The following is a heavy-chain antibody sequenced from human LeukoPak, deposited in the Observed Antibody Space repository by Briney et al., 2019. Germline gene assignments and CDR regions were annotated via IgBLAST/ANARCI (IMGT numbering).Heavy chain of an antibody. D-gene: IGHD3-22*01. CDR2: INPSGGST. V-gene: IGHV1-46*01. CDR1: GYTFTSYY. J-gene: IGHJ1*01. Sequence: ASVKVSCKASGYTFTSYYMHWVRQATGQGLEWMGIINPSGGSTSYAQKFQGRVTMTRDTSTSTVYMELSSLRSEDTAVYYCARGGDYYDSSGYSPDFQHWGQGTLVTVSS. CDR3: ARGGDYYDSSGYSPDFQH.